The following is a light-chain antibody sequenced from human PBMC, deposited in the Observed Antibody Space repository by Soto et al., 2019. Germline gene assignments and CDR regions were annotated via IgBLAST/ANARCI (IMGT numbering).Light chain of an antibody. CDR1: QSVRSN. CDR3: QQYNSWPPT. Sequence: IVITKKTVTLSLSPGERATLSCRASQSVRSNLAWYQQKPGQAPRLLIYDAPTRAPGIPARFSGSGSGTELTLTISSLQSDDFAVYHCQQYNSWPPTFGHGTLLEIK. CDR2: DAP. V-gene: IGKV3-15*01. J-gene: IGKJ5*01.